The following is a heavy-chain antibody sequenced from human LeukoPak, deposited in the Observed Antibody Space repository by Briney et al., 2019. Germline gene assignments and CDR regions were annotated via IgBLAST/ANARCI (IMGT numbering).Heavy chain of an antibody. J-gene: IGHJ4*02. V-gene: IGHV3-30*03. CDR1: GFTFSSYG. CDR3: ARKEYYYDSSGYYGFDY. Sequence: GRSLRLSCAASGFTFSSYGMHWVRQAPGKGLEGGAVISYDGSNKYYADSVKGRFTISRDNSKNTLYLQMNSLRAEDTAVYYCARKEYYYDSSGYYGFDYWGQGTLVTVSS. D-gene: IGHD3-22*01. CDR2: ISYDGSNK.